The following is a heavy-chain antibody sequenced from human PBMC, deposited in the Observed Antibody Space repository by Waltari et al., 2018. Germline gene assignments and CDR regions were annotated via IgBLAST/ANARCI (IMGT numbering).Heavy chain of an antibody. D-gene: IGHD5-12*01. V-gene: IGHV4-39*02. J-gene: IGHJ3*01. CDR1: GGAATSHPHY. Sequence: QLQLQESGPRLGLPSENLSLTCNVSGGAATSHPHYWAWIRQPPGQGLVWIGTMSYSGATYSSPSLKSRVTVSRDTSKNHLSLKLDSVTAADTAVYYCATYIGASIGTAAFDVWGQGTMVTVSS. CDR2: MSYSGAT. CDR3: ATYIGASIGTAAFDV.